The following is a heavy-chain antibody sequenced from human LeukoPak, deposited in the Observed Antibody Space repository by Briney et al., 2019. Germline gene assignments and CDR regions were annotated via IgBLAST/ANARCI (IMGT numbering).Heavy chain of an antibody. CDR2: IIPIFGTA. J-gene: IGHJ6*02. D-gene: IGHD3-3*01. Sequence: SVKVSCKASGGTFSSYAISWVRQAPGQGLEWMGGIIPIFGTANYAQKFQGRVTITADESTSTAYMELSSLRSEDTAVYYCARDSPPRDYTYDFWSGFYYGMDVWGQGTTVTVSS. CDR1: GGTFSSYA. V-gene: IGHV1-69*13. CDR3: ARDSPPRDYTYDFWSGFYYGMDV.